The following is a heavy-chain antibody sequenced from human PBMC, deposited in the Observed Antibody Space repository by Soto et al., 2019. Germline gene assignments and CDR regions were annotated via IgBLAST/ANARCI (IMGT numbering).Heavy chain of an antibody. V-gene: IGHV3-23*01. CDR2: SGGSGGTT. D-gene: IGHD2-8*02. J-gene: IGHJ6*02. Sequence: EVQLWESGGVLVQPGWSLRLSCAASGFIFNNYALTWVRQSPGKGLEWVSTSGGSGGTTYYADSVKGRFTISRDSSKNTLSLQMNSLRVKDTATYYCARDWTGNTCPCLDVWGQGTTVSVSS. CDR1: GFIFNNYA. CDR3: ARDWTGNTCPCLDV.